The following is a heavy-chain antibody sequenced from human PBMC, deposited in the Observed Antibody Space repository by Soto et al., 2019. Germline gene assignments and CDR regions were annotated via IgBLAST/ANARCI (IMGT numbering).Heavy chain of an antibody. CDR1: GFTFSSYG. CDR3: ARDKYPPPDDAFDI. V-gene: IGHV3-33*01. CDR2: IWSDGSNK. J-gene: IGHJ3*02. Sequence: QVQLVESGGGVVQPGRSLRLSCAASGFTFSSYGMHWVRQAPGKGLEWVAVIWSDGSNKYYADSLKGRFTISRDNSKNTLYLQMNSLRAEDTAVYYCARDKYPPPDDAFDIWGQGTMVTVSS. D-gene: IGHD2-2*02.